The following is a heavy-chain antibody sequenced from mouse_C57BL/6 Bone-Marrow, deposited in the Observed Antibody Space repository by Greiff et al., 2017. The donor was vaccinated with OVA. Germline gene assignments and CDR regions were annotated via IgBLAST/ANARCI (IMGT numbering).Heavy chain of an antibody. D-gene: IGHD1-1*01. CDR3: ARQGVYYGSSPFAY. CDR2: ISSGGSYT. V-gene: IGHV5-6*01. CDR1: GFTFSSYG. J-gene: IGHJ3*01. Sequence: EVQGVESGGDLVKPGGSLKLSCAASGFTFSSYGMSWVRQTPDKRLEWVATISSGGSYTYYPDSVKGRFTISRDNAKNTLYLQMSSLKSEDTAMYDCARQGVYYGSSPFAYWGQGTLVTVSA.